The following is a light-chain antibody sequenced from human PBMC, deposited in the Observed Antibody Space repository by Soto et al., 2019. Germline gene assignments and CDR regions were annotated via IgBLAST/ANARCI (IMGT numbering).Light chain of an antibody. V-gene: IGKV3-20*01. CDR1: QSVSSN. CDR3: QQYGSSPLT. J-gene: IGKJ4*01. CDR2: GAS. Sequence: EIVMTQSPATLSVSPGERATLSGRASQSVSSNLAWYQQKPVQAPWLLIYGASTRATGNPDRFSGSGSGTDFTLTISRLEPDAFAVYYCQQYGSSPLTFGGGTKVDIK.